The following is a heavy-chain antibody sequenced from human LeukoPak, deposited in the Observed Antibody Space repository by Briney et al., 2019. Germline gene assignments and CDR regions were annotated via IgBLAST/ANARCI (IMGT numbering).Heavy chain of an antibody. D-gene: IGHD3-10*01. CDR2: MNPNSGNT. CDR3: ATTKRGYYYYGMDV. J-gene: IGHJ6*02. V-gene: IGHV1-8*01. Sequence: ASVKVSCKASGYTFTSYDINWVRQATGQGLEWMGWMNPNSGNTGYAQKFQGRVTMTRNTSTSTAYMELSSLRSEDTAVYYCATTKRGYYYYGMDVWGQGTMVTVSS. CDR1: GYTFTSYD.